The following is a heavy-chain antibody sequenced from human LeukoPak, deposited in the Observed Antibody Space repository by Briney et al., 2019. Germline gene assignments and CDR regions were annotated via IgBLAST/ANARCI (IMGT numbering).Heavy chain of an antibody. J-gene: IGHJ4*02. CDR2: ISGSGGT. D-gene: IGHD5-18*01. CDR1: GFTFSSYA. V-gene: IGHV3-23*01. Sequence: GGSLRLSCAASGFTFSSYATSWVRQAPGKGLEWVSGISGSGGTYYADSVKGRFTISRDNSKNTLCLQMNSLRVEDTAVYYCAKDRVGTAMVVGDFDYWGQGTLVTVSS. CDR3: AKDRVGTAMVVGDFDY.